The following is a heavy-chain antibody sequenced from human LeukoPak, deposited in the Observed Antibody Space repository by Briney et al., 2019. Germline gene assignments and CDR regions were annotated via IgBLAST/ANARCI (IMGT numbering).Heavy chain of an antibody. CDR2: IYYNGST. CDR3: ARSEETFSYGSGNYYSFDA. V-gene: IGHV4-31*03. J-gene: IGHJ4*02. Sequence: SQTLSLTCSVSGGSISNCGYSWSWIRQHPVKDLEWIWYIYYNGSTYYNPSLQSRVTISVDTSRNQFYLKLSSVTAADTALYYCARSEETFSYGSGNYYSFDAWGQGTLVTVSS. D-gene: IGHD3-10*01. CDR1: GGSISNCGYS.